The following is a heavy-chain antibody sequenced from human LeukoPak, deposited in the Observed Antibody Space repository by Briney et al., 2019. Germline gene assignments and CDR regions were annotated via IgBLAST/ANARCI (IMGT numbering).Heavy chain of an antibody. V-gene: IGHV1-69*04. D-gene: IGHD3-22*01. Sequence: SVKVSCKASGDTFSSYATNWVRQAPGQGLAWMGRTIPIFGIATYGQNFQGRVTVTAAKSTSTASMELSSLRSEDTAVYYCARTYYYDTSGYAHPFDIWGQGTMVTVSS. J-gene: IGHJ3*02. CDR3: ARTYYYDTSGYAHPFDI. CDR1: GDTFSSYA. CDR2: TIPIFGIA.